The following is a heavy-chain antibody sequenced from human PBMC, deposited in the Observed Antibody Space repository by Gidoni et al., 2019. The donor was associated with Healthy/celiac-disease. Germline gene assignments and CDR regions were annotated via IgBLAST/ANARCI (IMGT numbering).Heavy chain of an antibody. V-gene: IGHV3-30*18. D-gene: IGHD1-1*01. CDR1: GFPFSSYG. CDR3: AKDPTGTTGYFDY. CDR2: ISYDGSNK. J-gene: IGHJ4*02. Sequence: QVQLVESGGGVVQPGRSLRLSCAASGFPFSSYGMHWVRQAPGKGLEWVAVISYDGSNKYYADSVKGRFTISRDNSKNTLYLQMNSLRAEDTAVYYCAKDPTGTTGYFDYWGQGTLVTVSS.